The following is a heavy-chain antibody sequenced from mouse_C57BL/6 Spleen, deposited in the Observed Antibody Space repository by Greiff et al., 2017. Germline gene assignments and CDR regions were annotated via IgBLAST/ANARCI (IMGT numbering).Heavy chain of an antibody. CDR1: GYAFSSYW. D-gene: IGHD1-1*01. J-gene: IGHJ1*03. CDR2: IYPGDGDT. V-gene: IGHV1-80*01. Sequence: VNLVESGAELVKPGASVKISCKASGYAFSSYWMNWVKQRPGKGLEWIGQIYPGDGDTNYNGKFKGKATLTADKSSSTAYMQLSSLTSEDSAVYFGAGYYYGSSNWYFDVWGTGTTVTVSS. CDR3: AGYYYGSSNWYFDV.